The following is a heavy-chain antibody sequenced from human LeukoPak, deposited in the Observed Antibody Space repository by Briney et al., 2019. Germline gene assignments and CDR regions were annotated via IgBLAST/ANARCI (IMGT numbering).Heavy chain of an antibody. J-gene: IGHJ3*01. D-gene: IGHD5-18*01. CDR3: ARDRGYSTFDF. CDR1: GFTFSSYW. Sequence: GRSLRLSCAASGFTFSSYWMSWVRQPPGKGLEWVANINQDVSERNYVNSVKGRFTISRDNAKNSLYLQMNSLRAEDTAVYYCARDRGYSTFDFWGQGTMVTVSS. CDR2: INQDVSER. V-gene: IGHV3-7*05.